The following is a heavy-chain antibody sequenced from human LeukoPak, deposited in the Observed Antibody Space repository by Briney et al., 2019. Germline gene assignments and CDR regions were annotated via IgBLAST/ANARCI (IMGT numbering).Heavy chain of an antibody. J-gene: IGHJ4*02. V-gene: IGHV3-9*01. Sequence: GGSLRLSCAASGFTFDDYAMHWVRQAPGKGLEWVSGISWNSGSIGYADSVKGRFTISRDNAKNSLYLQMNSLRAEDTALYYCAKDIFTMVRGVVDYWGQGTPVTVSS. CDR2: ISWNSGSI. D-gene: IGHD3-10*01. CDR3: AKDIFTMVRGVVDY. CDR1: GFTFDDYA.